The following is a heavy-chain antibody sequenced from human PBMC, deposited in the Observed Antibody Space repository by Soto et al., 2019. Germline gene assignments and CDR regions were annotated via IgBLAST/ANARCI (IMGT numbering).Heavy chain of an antibody. Sequence: EVQLLKSGGGLVQPGGSLRLSCVASGFTFSRFTMSWVRQAPGKRPEWVAGLNGGSGSTDYADSVKGRFTISRDTSNNSVDVQMNSLRVEDTDEYYCAKDRQPDCIWTFDSWGQGTLVTVSS. CDR2: LNGGSGST. J-gene: IGHJ4*02. D-gene: IGHD3-9*01. CDR1: GFTFSRFT. CDR3: AKDRQPDCIWTFDS. V-gene: IGHV3-23*01.